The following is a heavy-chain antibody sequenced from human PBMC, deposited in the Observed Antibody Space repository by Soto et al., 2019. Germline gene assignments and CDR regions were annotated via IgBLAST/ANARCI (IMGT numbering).Heavy chain of an antibody. J-gene: IGHJ4*02. CDR3: ARIQDYVWGSYPYDV. CDR1: GFSLNDARVG. Sequence: SGPTLVNPTETLTLTCTVSGFSLNDARVGVSWIRQPPGRALEWLAHIFSNDEKSYSTSLYNRLTISKDTSKSQVVLTMTNMGPVDTATYFCARIQDYVWGSYPYDVWGQGSLVTVSS. D-gene: IGHD3-16*02. V-gene: IGHV2-26*01. CDR2: IFSNDEK.